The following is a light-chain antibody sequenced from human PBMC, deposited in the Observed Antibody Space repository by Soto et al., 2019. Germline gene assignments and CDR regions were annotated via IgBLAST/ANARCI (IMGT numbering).Light chain of an antibody. J-gene: IGKJ1*01. V-gene: IGKV1-5*03. CDR3: QQYNDYWT. CDR2: QAS. Sequence: DIQMTQSPSTLSASVGDRVTITCRASQSIGSWLAWFQQKPGKAPKLLIYQASTLENGVPSRFSGSGSGTEITLTITSLQPDDFATYYCQQYNDYWTFGQGTKVDIK. CDR1: QSIGSW.